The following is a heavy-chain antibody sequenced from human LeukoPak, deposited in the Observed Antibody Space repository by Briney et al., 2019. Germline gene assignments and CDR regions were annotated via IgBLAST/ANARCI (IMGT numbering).Heavy chain of an antibody. J-gene: IGHJ4*02. CDR2: ISSSSSYI. V-gene: IGHV3-21*01. CDR3: ARVYYYDSSGYYNPVTFDY. CDR1: GFTFSSYS. D-gene: IGHD3-22*01. Sequence: GGSLRLSCAASGFTFSSYSMNWVRQAPGKGLEWVSSISSSSSYIYYADSVKGRFTISRDNAKNSLYLQMNSLRAEDTAVYYCARVYYYDSSGYYNPVTFDYWGQGTLVTVSS.